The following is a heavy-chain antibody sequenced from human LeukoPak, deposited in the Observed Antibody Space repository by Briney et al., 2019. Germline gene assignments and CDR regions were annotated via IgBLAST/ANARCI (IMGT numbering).Heavy chain of an antibody. D-gene: IGHD4-17*01. Sequence: ASVKVSCKASGYTFTGCYMHWVRQAPGQGLEWMGGFDPEDGETTYAQKFQGRVTMTEDTSTDTAYMELSSLRSEDTAVYYCATRFARIRTDYGDYVRKQIDYWGQGTLVTVSS. CDR1: GYTFTGCY. CDR3: ATRFARIRTDYGDYVRKQIDY. V-gene: IGHV1-24*01. J-gene: IGHJ4*02. CDR2: FDPEDGET.